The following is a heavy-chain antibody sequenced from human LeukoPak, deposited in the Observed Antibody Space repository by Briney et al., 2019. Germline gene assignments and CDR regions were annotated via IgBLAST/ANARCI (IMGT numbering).Heavy chain of an antibody. J-gene: IGHJ4*02. CDR3: VGAHVAAY. Sequence: GGSLRLSGAASGFTFSNYWMHWVRQAPGKGLVWVSHLNPDGTDTYYADSVKGRFTVSRDNARNTLHLQMNSLRAEDTAVYYCVGAHVAAYWGQGTLVTVSS. CDR2: LNPDGTDT. V-gene: IGHV3-74*01. CDR1: GFTFSNYW. D-gene: IGHD3-10*01.